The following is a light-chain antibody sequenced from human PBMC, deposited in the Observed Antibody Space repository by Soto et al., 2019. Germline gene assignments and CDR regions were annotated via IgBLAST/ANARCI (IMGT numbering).Light chain of an antibody. CDR1: TGAVTGGYS. CDR3: LLYYDGTYV. CDR2: SSS. J-gene: IGLJ1*01. Sequence: QAVVTQEPSLTVSPGGTVTLTCASSTGAVTGGYSPNWIQQKPGQAPRALVYSSSKKHSWTPARFSGSLLGGKAALTLSGVQPEDEAEYYCLLYYDGTYVFGTGTKVTVL. V-gene: IGLV7-43*01.